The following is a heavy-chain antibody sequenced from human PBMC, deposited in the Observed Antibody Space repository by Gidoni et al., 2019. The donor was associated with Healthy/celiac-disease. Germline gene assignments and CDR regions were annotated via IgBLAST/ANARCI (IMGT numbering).Heavy chain of an antibody. CDR1: AFAFSSYV. J-gene: IGHJ6*02. Sequence: EDQLVESGGGLVQPGGSLRPSCAASAFAFSSYVLHWVRRAPGKGPEWVSAIGTGGDTYYADSVMGRFTISRDNAKKSLYLQMNSLIAEDMAVYYCARDKRGSSTDYYGMDVWGQGTTVTVSS. V-gene: IGHV3-13*01. D-gene: IGHD3-10*01. CDR3: ARDKRGSSTDYYGMDV. CDR2: IGTGGDT.